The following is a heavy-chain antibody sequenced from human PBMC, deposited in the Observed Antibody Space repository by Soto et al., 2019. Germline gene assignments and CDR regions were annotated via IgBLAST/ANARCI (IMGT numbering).Heavy chain of an antibody. V-gene: IGHV1-18*04. D-gene: IGHD3-3*01. CDR3: AREGYYDFWSGYFGYYYYGMDV. Sequence: ASVTVSCKASGSTFTSYGISWVRQAPGQGLEWMVWISAYNGNTNYAQKLQGRVTMTTDTSTSTAYMELRSLRSDDTAVYYCAREGYYDFWSGYFGYYYYGMDVWGQGTTVTVSS. CDR1: GSTFTSYG. CDR2: ISAYNGNT. J-gene: IGHJ6*02.